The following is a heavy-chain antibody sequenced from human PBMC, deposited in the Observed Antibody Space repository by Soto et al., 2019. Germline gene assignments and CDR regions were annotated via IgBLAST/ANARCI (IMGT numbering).Heavy chain of an antibody. J-gene: IGHJ4*02. CDR2: INHSGST. Sequence: SETLSLTCAVSGGSFSGYYWNWIRQPPGKGLEWIGEINHSGSTNYNPSLKSRVTISVDTSKNQFSLKLTSVTAADTAVYYCARDKITGLFDYWGQGTLVTVSS. CDR1: GGSFSGYY. CDR3: ARDKITGLFDY. V-gene: IGHV4-34*01. D-gene: IGHD2-8*02.